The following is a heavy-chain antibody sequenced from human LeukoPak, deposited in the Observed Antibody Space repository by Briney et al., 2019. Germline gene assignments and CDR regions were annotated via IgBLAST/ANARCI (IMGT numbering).Heavy chain of an antibody. V-gene: IGHV4-39*01. CDR2: IYYSGSVYYSGST. CDR3: ASSTSGSYEY. CDR1: GGSFSSYY. D-gene: IGHD1-26*01. J-gene: IGHJ4*02. Sequence: SETLSLTCAVYGGSFSSYYWGWIRQPPGKGLEWIGTIYYSGSVYYSGSTYYNPSLQSRVTISVDTSKNQFSLKLSSVTAADTAVYYCASSTSGSYEYWGQGTLVTVSS.